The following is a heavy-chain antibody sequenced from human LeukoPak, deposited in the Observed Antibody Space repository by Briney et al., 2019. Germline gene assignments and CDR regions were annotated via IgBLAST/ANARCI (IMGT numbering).Heavy chain of an antibody. CDR2: ISSSGSTI. V-gene: IGHV3-48*03. Sequence: GGSLRLSCAASGFTFSSYEMNWVRQAPGKGLEWVSYISSSGSTIYYADSVKGRFTISRDNAKNSLYLQMNSLRAEDTAVYYCARDLGYSGYDSGMDVWGQGTMVTVSS. J-gene: IGHJ6*02. CDR3: ARDLGYSGYDSGMDV. D-gene: IGHD5-12*01. CDR1: GFTFSSYE.